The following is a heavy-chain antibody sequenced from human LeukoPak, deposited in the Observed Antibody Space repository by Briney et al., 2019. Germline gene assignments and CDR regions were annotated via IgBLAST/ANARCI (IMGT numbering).Heavy chain of an antibody. V-gene: IGHV3-43*01. D-gene: IGHD2-15*01. Sequence: GGSLRLSCAASGFTFDDYTMHWVRQALGKGLEWVSLISWDGGSTYYADSVKGRFTISRDNSKNSLYLQMNSLRTEDTALYYCAKDLGYCSGGSCYEFDYWGQGTLVTVSS. CDR1: GFTFDDYT. CDR2: ISWDGGST. CDR3: AKDLGYCSGGSCYEFDY. J-gene: IGHJ4*02.